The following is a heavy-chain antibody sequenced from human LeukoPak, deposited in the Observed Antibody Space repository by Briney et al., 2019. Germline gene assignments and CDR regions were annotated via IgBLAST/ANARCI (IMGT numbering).Heavy chain of an antibody. J-gene: IGHJ4*02. CDR3: ARHGCPYDSSGYYEVDY. V-gene: IGHV5-51*01. D-gene: IGHD3-22*01. CDR2: IYPGDSDT. CDR1: GYSFTSNW. Sequence: GEPLKISCKGSGYSFTSNWISGVRQMRGKGLAWGGIIYPGDSDTRYSPSFQAQVTISADRSISTAYLHWSSLKATDTAMYYCARHGCPYDSSGYYEVDYWGQGTLVTVPT.